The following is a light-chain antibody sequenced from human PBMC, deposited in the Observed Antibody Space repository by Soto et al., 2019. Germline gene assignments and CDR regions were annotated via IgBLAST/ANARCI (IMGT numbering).Light chain of an antibody. V-gene: IGKV3-15*01. Sequence: EIVMTQSPATLSVSPGERATLSCRASQSVGSSLAWYQQKPGQAPRLLIYGASTRATGVPARLSGSGSGTEFNLTISSLQSEDFAVYYCQQYDNWPPYTFGQGTKLEIK. CDR1: QSVGSS. CDR3: QQYDNWPPYT. CDR2: GAS. J-gene: IGKJ2*01.